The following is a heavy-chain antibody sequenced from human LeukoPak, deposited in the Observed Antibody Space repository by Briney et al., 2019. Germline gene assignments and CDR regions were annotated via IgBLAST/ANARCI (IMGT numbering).Heavy chain of an antibody. CDR2: IIPIFGTA. CDR3: ARGDWNDGSGYFDY. D-gene: IGHD1-1*01. V-gene: IGHV1-69*05. J-gene: IGHJ4*02. CDR1: GGTFSSSA. Sequence: ASVKVSCKASGGTFSSSAISWVRQAPGQGLEWMGGIIPIFGTANYAQKFQGRVTITTDESTSTAYMELSSLRSEDTAVYYCARGDWNDGSGYFDYWGQGTLVTVSS.